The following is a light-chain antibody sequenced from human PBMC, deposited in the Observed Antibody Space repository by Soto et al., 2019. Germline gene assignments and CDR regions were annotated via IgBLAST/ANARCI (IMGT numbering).Light chain of an antibody. CDR1: QSILYSPNNKNY. V-gene: IGKV4-1*01. CDR2: WAS. Sequence: DIVMTQSPDSLAVSLGERATINCKSSQSILYSPNNKNYLAWYQQKPGQPPKLLFYWASTRESGVPDRFSGSGSWTDFTLTISILQAEDVAVYYCQQYLSTPWTFGQGTKVEIK. J-gene: IGKJ1*01. CDR3: QQYLSTPWT.